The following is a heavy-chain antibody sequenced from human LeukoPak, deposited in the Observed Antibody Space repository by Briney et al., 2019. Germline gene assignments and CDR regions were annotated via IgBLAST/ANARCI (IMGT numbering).Heavy chain of an antibody. D-gene: IGHD3-3*01. CDR2: IAYTGST. CDR1: GGSISSGNW. Sequence: SGTLSLTCAVSGGSISSGNWWSWVRQPPEKGLEWIGEIAYTGSTKYNPSLKSRVTISVDTSKNQFSLKLSSVTAADTAVYYCARRSGYYPLYFDYWGQGTLVTVSS. CDR3: ARRSGYYPLYFDY. J-gene: IGHJ4*02. V-gene: IGHV4-4*02.